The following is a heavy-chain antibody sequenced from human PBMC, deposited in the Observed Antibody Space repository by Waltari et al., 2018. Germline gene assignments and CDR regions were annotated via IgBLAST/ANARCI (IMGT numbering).Heavy chain of an antibody. Sequence: QVQLQESGPGLVKSSETLSLTCTVSGVSVSSYFWNWIRQAPGKGPEWIGYIRHTGDTKQNPSRKSRVTMSVDTSRNDFSLRLSSVTAADTAVYYCALWESGWRAFRFWGQGTLGTVSS. CDR1: GVSVSSYF. J-gene: IGHJ4*03. CDR2: IRHTGDT. V-gene: IGHV4-59*08. CDR3: ALWESGWRAFRF. D-gene: IGHD6-19*01.